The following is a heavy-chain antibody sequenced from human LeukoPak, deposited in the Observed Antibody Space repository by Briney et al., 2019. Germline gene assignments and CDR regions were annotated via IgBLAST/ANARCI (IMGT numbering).Heavy chain of an antibody. CDR3: ASQPYYDILTGYSHFDY. Sequence: SETLSLACTVSGGSISSTSYYWGWIRQPPGKGLEWIGSIYYSGNTYYNPSLKSRVTVSVDTSKNQFSLKLSSVTAADTAVYYCASQPYYDILTGYSHFDYWGQGTLVTVSS. V-gene: IGHV4-39*01. CDR2: IYYSGNT. D-gene: IGHD3-9*01. J-gene: IGHJ4*02. CDR1: GGSISSTSYY.